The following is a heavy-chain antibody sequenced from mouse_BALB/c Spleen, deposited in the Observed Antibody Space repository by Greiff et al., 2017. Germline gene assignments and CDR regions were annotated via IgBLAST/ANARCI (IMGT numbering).Heavy chain of an antibody. V-gene: IGHV5-12-2*01. CDR3: ARRDDHDGGFAY. Sequence: EVKLMESGGGLVHPGGSLKLSCAASGFTFSSYTMSWVRQTPEKRLEWVAYISNGGGSTYYPDTVKGRFTISRDNAKNTLYLQMSSLKSEDTAMYYCARRDDHDGGFAYWGQGTLVTVSA. CDR2: ISNGGGST. J-gene: IGHJ3*01. D-gene: IGHD2-12*01. CDR1: GFTFSSYT.